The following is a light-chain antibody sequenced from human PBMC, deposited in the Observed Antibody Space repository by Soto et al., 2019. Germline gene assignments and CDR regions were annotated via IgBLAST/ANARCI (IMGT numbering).Light chain of an antibody. J-gene: IGLJ3*02. CDR3: AAWDDSLVWV. V-gene: IGLV1-44*01. CDR1: SSNIGSNA. CDR2: SDN. Sequence: QAVLTQPPSASGTPGQRVIISCSGSSSNIGSNAVNWYQQFPGTAPKLLIYSDNRRPSGVPDRFSGSKSGTSASLAISGLQSEDEADYYCAAWDDSLVWVFGGGTKVTVL.